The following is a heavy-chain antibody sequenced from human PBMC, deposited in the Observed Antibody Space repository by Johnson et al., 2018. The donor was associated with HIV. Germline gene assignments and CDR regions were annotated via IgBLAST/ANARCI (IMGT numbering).Heavy chain of an antibody. CDR1: GFTFGDYS. D-gene: IGHD1-14*01. CDR3: AKPDVNDAFDI. CDR2: ITWNGGST. Sequence: VHLVESGGGVVRPGGSLRLSCAASGFTFGDYSMSWVRQVPGAGLEWVSGITWNGGSTNYAESVKGRLTISRDNSKNMLYLQMNSLRGEDTAVYYCAKPDVNDAFDIWGQGTMVTVSS. J-gene: IGHJ3*02. V-gene: IGHV3-20*04.